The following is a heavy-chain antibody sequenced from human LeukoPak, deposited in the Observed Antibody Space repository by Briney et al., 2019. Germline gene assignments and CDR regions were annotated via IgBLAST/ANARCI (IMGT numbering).Heavy chain of an antibody. V-gene: IGHV3-21*01. J-gene: IGHJ4*02. D-gene: IGHD3-3*01. CDR3: ARGATIFGVVIMGPHNDY. CDR1: GFTFSSYS. CDR2: ISSSSSYI. Sequence: VGSLRLSCAASGFTFSSYSMNWVRQAPGKGLEWVSSISSSSSYIYYADSVKGRFTISRDNAKNSLYLQMNSLRAEDTAVYYCARGATIFGVVIMGPHNDYWGQGTLVTVSS.